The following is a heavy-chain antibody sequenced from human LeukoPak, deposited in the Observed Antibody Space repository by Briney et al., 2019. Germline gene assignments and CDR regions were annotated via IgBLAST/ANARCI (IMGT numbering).Heavy chain of an antibody. V-gene: IGHV1-3*01. CDR1: GYTFTNYA. CDR3: ARESLSREFDY. Sequence: ASVKVSCKASGYTFTNYAMHWVRQAPGQRLEWMGWINAGNGNTKYSQKFQGRVTITRDTSASTAYMELSSLRSEDTAVYYCARESLSREFDYWGQGTLVTVSS. J-gene: IGHJ4*02. D-gene: IGHD3-16*02. CDR2: INAGNGNT.